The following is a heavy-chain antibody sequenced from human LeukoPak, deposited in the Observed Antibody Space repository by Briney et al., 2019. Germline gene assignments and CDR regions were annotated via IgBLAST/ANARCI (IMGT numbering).Heavy chain of an antibody. J-gene: IGHJ4*02. D-gene: IGHD1-26*01. CDR3: ARDESGGSDY. CDR2: IYSGGST. CDR1: GFTFSSYS. Sequence: GGSLRLSCAASGFTFSSYSTNWVRQAPGKGLEWVSVIYSGGSTYYADSVKGRFTISRDNSKNTLYLQMNSLRAEDTAVYYCARDESGGSDYWGQGTLVTVSS. V-gene: IGHV3-66*01.